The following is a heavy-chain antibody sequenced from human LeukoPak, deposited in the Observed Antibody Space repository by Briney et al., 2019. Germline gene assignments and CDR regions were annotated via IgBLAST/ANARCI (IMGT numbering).Heavy chain of an antibody. D-gene: IGHD2-2*01. Sequence: SETLSLTCSVSGGSIRSDYWSWLRQPPGKGLEWIGYVHHSGTTNYNPSLKSRVTISLDTSKNQFSLKVSSVTAADTAVYYCARSPCSSTSCYYYYGMDVWGQGTTVTVSS. CDR2: VHHSGTT. V-gene: IGHV4-59*12. CDR3: ARSPCSSTSCYYYYGMDV. J-gene: IGHJ6*01. CDR1: GGSIRSDY.